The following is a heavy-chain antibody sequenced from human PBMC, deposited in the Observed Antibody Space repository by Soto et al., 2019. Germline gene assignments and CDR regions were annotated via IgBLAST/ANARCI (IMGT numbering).Heavy chain of an antibody. V-gene: IGHV1-2*02. J-gene: IGHJ5*02. CDR3: ARVGPTGWFDP. CDR1: GYSFTDYY. Sequence: QVHLVQSGAEVKKPGASVKVSCKASGYSFTDYYMHWVRQAPGQGLEWMGWINTKTGGTNYAQRVQGRGTMTGGTSINTAYMELSRLRADDTAVYYCARVGPTGWFDPWGQGTVVTVSS. CDR2: INTKTGGT.